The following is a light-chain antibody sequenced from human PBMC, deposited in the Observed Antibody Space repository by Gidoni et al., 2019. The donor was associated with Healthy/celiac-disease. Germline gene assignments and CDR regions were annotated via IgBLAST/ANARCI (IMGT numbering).Light chain of an antibody. Sequence: QSALTQPASVSGSPGQSITISCTGTSSDVWSYNLVSWYQQPPGKAPKLRIYEGSKRPSGVSNRFSGSKSGNTASLTISGLQAEDEADYYCCSYAGSSTFEFGGGTKLTVL. CDR2: EGS. CDR3: CSYAGSSTFE. V-gene: IGLV2-23*03. J-gene: IGLJ2*01. CDR1: SSDVWSYNL.